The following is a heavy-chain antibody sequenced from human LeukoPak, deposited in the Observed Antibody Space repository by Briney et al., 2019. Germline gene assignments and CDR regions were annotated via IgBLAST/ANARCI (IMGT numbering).Heavy chain of an antibody. CDR3: AKDRANYYAFDH. CDR2: INWDGSST. Sequence: PGGSLRLSCAASGFTFGDYSMYWVRQPPGKGLEWVSLINWDGSSTYYADSVKGRFTISRDNIRNSLYLQMNGLTTEDTAFYFCAKDRANYYAFDHWGQGTLVTVS. D-gene: IGHD3-10*01. J-gene: IGHJ4*02. CDR1: GFTFGDYS. V-gene: IGHV3-43*01.